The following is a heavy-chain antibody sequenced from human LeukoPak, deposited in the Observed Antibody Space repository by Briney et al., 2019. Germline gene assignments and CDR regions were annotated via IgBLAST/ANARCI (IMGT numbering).Heavy chain of an antibody. CDR2: ISYDGSNK. CDR1: GFTFSSYA. V-gene: IGHV3-30-3*01. J-gene: IGHJ6*03. CDR3: ARGNIAVAGTYNSYYYYMDV. D-gene: IGHD6-19*01. Sequence: GGSLRLSCAASGFTFSSYAMHWVRQAPGKGLEWVAVISYDGSNKYYADSVKGRFTISRDNSKNTLYLQMNSLRAEDTAVYYCARGNIAVAGTYNSYYYYMDVWGKGTTVTVSS.